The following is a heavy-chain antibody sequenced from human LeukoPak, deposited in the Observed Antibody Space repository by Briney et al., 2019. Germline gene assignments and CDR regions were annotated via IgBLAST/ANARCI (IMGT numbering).Heavy chain of an antibody. J-gene: IGHJ4*02. D-gene: IGHD3-3*01. CDR2: INPNSGGT. V-gene: IGHV1-2*02. Sequence: GASVKVSCKASGYTFTGYYMHWMRQAPGQGLEWMGWINPNSGGTNYAQKFQGRVTMTRDTSISTAYMELSRLRSDDTAVYYCARDREWQSYFDYWGQGTLVTVSS. CDR1: GYTFTGYY. CDR3: ARDREWQSYFDY.